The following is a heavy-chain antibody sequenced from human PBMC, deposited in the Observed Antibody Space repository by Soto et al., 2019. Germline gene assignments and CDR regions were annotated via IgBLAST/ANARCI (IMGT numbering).Heavy chain of an antibody. D-gene: IGHD3-9*01. V-gene: IGHV4-34*01. CDR2: INHSGST. CDR1: GGSFSGYY. J-gene: IGHJ6*02. CDR3: ARGAWGDILTGYYYYYYGMDV. Sequence: SETLSLTCAVYGGSFSGYYWSWIRQPPGKGLEWIGEINHSGSTNYNPSLKSRVTISVDTSKNQFSLKLSSVTAADTAVYYCARGAWGDILTGYYYYYYGMDVWGQGTTVTVSS.